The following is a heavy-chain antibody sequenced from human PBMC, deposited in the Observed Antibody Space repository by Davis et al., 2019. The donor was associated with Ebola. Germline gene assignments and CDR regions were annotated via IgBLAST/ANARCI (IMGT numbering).Heavy chain of an antibody. D-gene: IGHD3-22*01. CDR1: GFTFSTYA. CDR2: ISGSGDST. CDR3: ANNGNYDSSGYNGDYYFDY. Sequence: GESLKISCAASGFTFSTYAMSWVRQAPGKGLEWVSDISGSGDSTYYADSVKGRFTISRDNSKNTLYLQMNSLTGGDTAVYYCANNGNYDSSGYNGDYYFDYWGQGTLVTVSS. J-gene: IGHJ4*02. V-gene: IGHV3-23*01.